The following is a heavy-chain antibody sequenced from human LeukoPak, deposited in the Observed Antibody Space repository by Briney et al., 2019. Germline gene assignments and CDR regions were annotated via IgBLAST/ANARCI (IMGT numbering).Heavy chain of an antibody. CDR1: GFTFRNYS. Sequence: GGSLRLSCAASGFTFRNYSMNWVRQVPGKGLEWVSYISSSSSTIYYAGAVKGRFTISRDNAKNSLYLQMNSLRAEDTAVYYCARVGTMRWDYWGQGTLVTVSS. J-gene: IGHJ4*02. D-gene: IGHD1-7*01. CDR3: ARVGTMRWDY. V-gene: IGHV3-48*01. CDR2: ISSSSSTI.